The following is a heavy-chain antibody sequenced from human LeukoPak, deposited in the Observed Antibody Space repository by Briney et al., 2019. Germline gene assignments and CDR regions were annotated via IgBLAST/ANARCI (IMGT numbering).Heavy chain of an antibody. J-gene: IGHJ4*02. CDR3: AKALGGSYFVGDY. Sequence: PGGSLRLSCAASGFTFSDYYMSWIRQAPGKGLEWVSGISWNSGSIGYADSVKARFTISRDNAKNSLYLQMNSLRAEDTALYYCAKALGGSYFVGDYWGQGTLVTVSS. CDR2: ISWNSGSI. D-gene: IGHD1-26*01. CDR1: GFTFSDYY. V-gene: IGHV3-9*01.